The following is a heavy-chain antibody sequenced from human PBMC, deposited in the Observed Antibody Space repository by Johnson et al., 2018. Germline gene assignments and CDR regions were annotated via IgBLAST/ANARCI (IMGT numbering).Heavy chain of an antibody. CDR3: VRDPIDAVLSGAFDI. CDR1: GFTFSNYD. CDR2: IGRAGDT. V-gene: IGHV3-13*01. D-gene: IGHD3-16*02. Sequence: VQLVQSGGGLVQPGGSLRLSCAASGFTFSNYDMHWVRQTTGKGPEWVSAIGRAGDTYYAGSVTGRFTISRENAKNSLFLQMNSLRVADTAVYYCVRDPIDAVLSGAFDIWGQGTMVTVSS. J-gene: IGHJ3*02.